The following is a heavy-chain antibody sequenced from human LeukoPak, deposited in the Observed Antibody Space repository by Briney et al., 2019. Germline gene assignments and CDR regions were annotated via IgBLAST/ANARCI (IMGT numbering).Heavy chain of an antibody. CDR1: GFTFTTYG. D-gene: IGHD3-22*01. CDR2: LSGRSDSI. CDR3: ARDFRYRDSSGYYSFDY. J-gene: IGHJ4*02. V-gene: IGHV3-48*02. Sequence: GGSLRLSCAASGFTFTTYGMNWLRQAPGKGLEWVSYLSGRSDSIYYAESVKGRFTISRDNAKNSLYLQMNSLRDEDTAVYYCARDFRYRDSSGYYSFDYWGQGTLATVSS.